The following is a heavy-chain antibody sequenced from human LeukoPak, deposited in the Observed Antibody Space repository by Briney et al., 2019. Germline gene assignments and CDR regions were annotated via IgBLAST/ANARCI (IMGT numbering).Heavy chain of an antibody. CDR2: IWYDGSNK. Sequence: GGSLRLSCAASGFTFSSYGMPWVRQAPDKGLEWVAVIWYDGSNKYYADSVKGRFTISRDNSKNTLYLQMNSLRAEDTAVYYCARGDAFGIWGQGTMVTVSS. J-gene: IGHJ3*02. CDR3: ARGDAFGI. CDR1: GFTFSSYG. V-gene: IGHV3-33*08.